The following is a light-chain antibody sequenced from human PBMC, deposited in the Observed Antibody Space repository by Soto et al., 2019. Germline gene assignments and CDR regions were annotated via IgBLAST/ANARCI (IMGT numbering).Light chain of an antibody. Sequence: DVVMTQTPLSSPVTLGQPASISCRSSESLVHSDGRTYLSWLQQRPGQPPRLLLYLISNRFSVVPDRFSGSGVGTDFTLKISRVEAENVGVYYCVQLTHFPWTFGQGTKVEIK. J-gene: IGKJ1*01. CDR2: LIS. V-gene: IGKV2-24*01. CDR3: VQLTHFPWT. CDR1: ESLVHSDGRTY.